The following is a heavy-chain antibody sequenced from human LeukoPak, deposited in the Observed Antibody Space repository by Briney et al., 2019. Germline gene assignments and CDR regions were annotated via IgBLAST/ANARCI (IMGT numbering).Heavy chain of an antibody. V-gene: IGHV4-59*01. CDR3: ARDDYSGAFDI. CDR2: IYHSGST. J-gene: IGHJ3*02. Sequence: SETLSLTCTVSGGSISSYYWSWIRQPPGKGLEWIGYIYHSGSTNYNPSLKSRVTISVDTSKNQFSLKLSSVTAADTAVYYCARDDYSGAFDIWGQGTMVTVSS. D-gene: IGHD4-11*01. CDR1: GGSISSYY.